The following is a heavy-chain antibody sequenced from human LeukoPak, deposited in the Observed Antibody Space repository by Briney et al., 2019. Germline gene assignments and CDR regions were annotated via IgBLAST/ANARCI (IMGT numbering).Heavy chain of an antibody. J-gene: IGHJ5*02. V-gene: IGHV1-2*02. CDR2: VYPRRGDT. D-gene: IGHD6-13*01. CDR1: GYTFTGYY. CDR3: ARAASPFSTSWEYNWFDP. Sequence: ASLKVSCTGSGYTFTGYYMRRGRQAPGQGLEWVGGVYPRRGDTNNAQKFQGRVTMTRATCISTAYMELSRLRSDDTAVYYCARAASPFSTSWEYNWFDPWGQGTLVTVSS.